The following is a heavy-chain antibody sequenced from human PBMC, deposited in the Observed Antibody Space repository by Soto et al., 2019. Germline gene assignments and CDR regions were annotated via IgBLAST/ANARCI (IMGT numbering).Heavy chain of an antibody. CDR2: IWFDGSDR. J-gene: IGHJ4*02. CDR3: VRGNGYTYGPFDN. D-gene: IGHD5-18*01. V-gene: IGHV3-33*01. Sequence: HGWSMRLSCAASRFSFESYGMHWVRQATSKGQEWVAAIWFDGSDRKYVDYVKGRFTISRDNSKNTVFLQMTSLSAEDTAVYYCVRGNGYTYGPFDNWGQGTLVTVSS. CDR1: RFSFESYG.